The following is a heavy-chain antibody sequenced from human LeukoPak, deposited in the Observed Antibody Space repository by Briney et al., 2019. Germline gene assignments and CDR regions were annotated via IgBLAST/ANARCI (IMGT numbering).Heavy chain of an antibody. V-gene: IGHV3-64D*06. D-gene: IGHD6-19*01. J-gene: IGHJ2*01. CDR2: ISSNGGST. CDR3: VRHPSRSSGWLWYFDL. Sequence: GGSLRLSCSASGFTFSSYAMHWVRQAPGKGLEYVSGISSNGGSTYYADSVKGRFTISRDNSKNTMYLQMSSLRAEDTAVYYCVRHPSRSSGWLWYFDLWGRGALVTVSS. CDR1: GFTFSSYA.